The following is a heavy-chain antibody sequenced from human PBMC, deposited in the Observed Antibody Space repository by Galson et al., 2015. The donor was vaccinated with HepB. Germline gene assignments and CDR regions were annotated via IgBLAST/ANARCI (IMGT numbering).Heavy chain of an antibody. J-gene: IGHJ4*02. Sequence: SVKVSCKASGYTFTSYSISWVRQAPGQGLEWMGWISAYNGNTDYAQKLQGRVTMTTDTSTRIAYMELRSLRSDDTAVYYCARGPYYYGSGNYYSAMDFDYWGQGTLVTVAS. V-gene: IGHV1-18*01. CDR3: ARGPYYYGSGNYYSAMDFDY. CDR2: ISAYNGNT. CDR1: GYTFTSYS. D-gene: IGHD3-10*01.